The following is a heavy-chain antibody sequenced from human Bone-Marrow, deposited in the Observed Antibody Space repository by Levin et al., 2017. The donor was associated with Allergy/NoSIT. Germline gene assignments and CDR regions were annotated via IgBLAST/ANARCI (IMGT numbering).Heavy chain of an antibody. CDR2: IYYSGST. Sequence: SQTLSLTCTVSGGSISSYYWSWIRQPPGKGLEWIGYIYYSGSTNYNPSLKSRVTISVDTSKNQFSLTLSSVTAADTAVYYCARQGVYDFWSGSHSRMGWFDPWGQGTLVTVSS. D-gene: IGHD3-3*01. V-gene: IGHV4-59*08. CDR1: GGSISSYY. J-gene: IGHJ5*02. CDR3: ARQGVYDFWSGSHSRMGWFDP.